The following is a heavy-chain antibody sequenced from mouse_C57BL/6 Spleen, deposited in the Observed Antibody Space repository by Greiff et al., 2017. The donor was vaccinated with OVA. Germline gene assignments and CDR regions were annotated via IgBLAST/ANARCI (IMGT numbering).Heavy chain of an antibody. D-gene: IGHD2-5*01. V-gene: IGHV5-17*01. CDR3: ARSYSNGAMDY. CDR2: ISSGSSTI. J-gene: IGHJ4*01. Sequence: EVQRVESGGGLVKPGGSLKLSCAASGFTFSDYGMHWVRQAPEKGLEWVAYISSGSSTIYYADTVKGRFTISRDNAKNTLFLQLTSLRSEDTAMYYCARSYSNGAMDYWGQGTSVTVSS. CDR1: GFTFSDYG.